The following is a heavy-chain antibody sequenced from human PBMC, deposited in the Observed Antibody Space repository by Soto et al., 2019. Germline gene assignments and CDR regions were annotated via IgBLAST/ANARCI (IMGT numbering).Heavy chain of an antibody. Sequence: GSLRLSCAASGFTFSSYAMSWVRQAPGKGLEWVSGISSGGGSPYNADSVKGRFSISRDNSKNTLYLQMNSLRAEDTAVYYCAKGGGRIVPRHFDNWGQGILVTVSS. J-gene: IGHJ4*02. CDR3: AKGGGRIVPRHFDN. V-gene: IGHV3-23*01. CDR2: ISSGGGSP. D-gene: IGHD1-26*01. CDR1: GFTFSSYA.